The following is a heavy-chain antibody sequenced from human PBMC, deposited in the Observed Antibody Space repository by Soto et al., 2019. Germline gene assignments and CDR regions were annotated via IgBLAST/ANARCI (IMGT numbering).Heavy chain of an antibody. CDR1: GGTFSSYA. D-gene: IGHD3-22*01. CDR3: ARRTDDSSGPFDY. V-gene: IGHV1-69*13. CDR2: IIPIFGTA. Sequence: GASVKVSCKASGGTFSSYAISWVRQAPGQGLEWMGGIIPIFGTANYAQKFQGRVTITADESTSTAYMELSSLRSEDTAVYYCARRTDDSSGPFDYWGQGTLVTVSS. J-gene: IGHJ4*02.